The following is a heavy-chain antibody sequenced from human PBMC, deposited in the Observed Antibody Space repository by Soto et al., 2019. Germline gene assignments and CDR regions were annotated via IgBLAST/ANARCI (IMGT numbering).Heavy chain of an antibody. D-gene: IGHD2-15*01. CDR3: TRRPLGYCSGGSCYNYYGMDV. CDR2: IRSKANSYAT. CDR1: GFTFSGSA. J-gene: IGHJ6*02. Sequence: EVQLMESGGGLVQPGGSLKLSCAASGFTFSGSAMHWVRQASGKGLEWVGRIRSKANSYATAYAASVKGRFTISRDDSKNTAYLQMNSLKTEDTAVYYCTRRPLGYCSGGSCYNYYGMDVWGQGTTVTVSS. V-gene: IGHV3-73*02.